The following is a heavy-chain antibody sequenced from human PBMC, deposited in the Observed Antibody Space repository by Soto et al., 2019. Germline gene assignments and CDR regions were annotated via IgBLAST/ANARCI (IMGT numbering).Heavy chain of an antibody. Sequence: PSQTLSLTCAMTGYSVSSNSAGWSWVRQSPSRGLEWLGRTYYRSKWYYEYAVSVRGRITINPDTSKNQYSLQLNSVTPEDTAVYFCARGEQYSGRIFDYWGQGTLVTVSS. J-gene: IGHJ4*01. CDR3: ARGEQYSGRIFDY. CDR2: TYYRSKWYY. CDR1: GYSVSSNSAG. D-gene: IGHD1-26*01. V-gene: IGHV6-1*01.